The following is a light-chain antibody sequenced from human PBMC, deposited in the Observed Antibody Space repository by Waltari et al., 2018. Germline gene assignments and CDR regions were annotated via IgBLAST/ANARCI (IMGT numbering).Light chain of an antibody. CDR1: RSNIGAEL. J-gene: IGLJ3*02. CDR2: STN. Sequence: QSVLTQTPSASGTPGQRVTITCAGSRSNIGAELVNCDQVLPGTAPKLLIYSTNQRPPGGPKRFACSKFGTSASLALSGLQSEDEADYYCATWDYSLDGQVFCGGTKLTVL. CDR3: ATWDYSLDGQV. V-gene: IGLV1-44*01.